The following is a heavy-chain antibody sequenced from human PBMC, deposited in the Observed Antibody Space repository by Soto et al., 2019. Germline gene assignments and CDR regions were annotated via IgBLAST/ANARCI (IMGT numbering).Heavy chain of an antibody. CDR1: GYSFPSYC. CDR3: ARRRIVGATRYYYGLDV. CDR2: IYPGDSDT. Sequence: GESLKISCKGSGYSFPSYCICLGGQNHRTGLEWMGIIYPGDSDTRYSPSFQGQVTISADKSISTAYLQWSSLKASDTAMYYCARRRIVGATRYYYGLDVWGQGTTVTVSS. J-gene: IGHJ6*02. V-gene: IGHV5-51*01. D-gene: IGHD1-26*01.